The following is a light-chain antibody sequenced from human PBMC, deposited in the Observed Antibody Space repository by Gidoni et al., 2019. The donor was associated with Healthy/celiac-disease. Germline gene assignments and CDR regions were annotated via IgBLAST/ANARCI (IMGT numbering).Light chain of an antibody. V-gene: IGLV2-8*01. J-gene: IGLJ2*01. Sequence: SPGQSVTISCTGTSSDVGGYNYVSWYQQHPGKAPKLMIYEVSKRPSGVPDRFSGSKSGNTASLTVSGLQAEDEADYYCSSYAGSNNLPFGGGTKLTV. CDR1: SSDVGGYNY. CDR3: SSYAGSNNLP. CDR2: EVS.